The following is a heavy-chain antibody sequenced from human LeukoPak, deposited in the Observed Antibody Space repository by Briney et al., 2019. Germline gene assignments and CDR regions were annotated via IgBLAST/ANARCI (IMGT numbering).Heavy chain of an antibody. V-gene: IGHV4-34*01. CDR2: INNSGST. CDR3: AREMYDSGGYRVSYFED. CDR1: GGSFSGYY. J-gene: IGHJ4*02. D-gene: IGHD3-22*01. Sequence: SETLSLPCAVYGGSFSGYYWSWIRQPPGKGLEWIGEINNSGSTNYNPSLKSRVTISGDTSKNQLSLKLSSVTAADTAIYYCAREMYDSGGYRVSYFEDWGQGTLVTVSA.